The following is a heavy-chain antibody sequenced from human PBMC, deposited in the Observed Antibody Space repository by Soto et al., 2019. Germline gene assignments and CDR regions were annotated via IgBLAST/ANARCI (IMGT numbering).Heavy chain of an antibody. D-gene: IGHD2-2*01. J-gene: IGHJ6*03. CDR1: GFTFSDYQ. Sequence: QVHLVESGGGLVKPGGSLRLSCAASGFTFSDYQMSRIRQAPGKGLEWVSYIGSSGLSVYYEDSVKGRFTISRDNANNSSYLQMNSLRAEDSAVYYCARDLRQLLSHNYYYYYLDVWGKGTTVSVSS. CDR3: ARDLRQLLSHNYYYYYLDV. V-gene: IGHV3-11*01. CDR2: IGSSGLSV.